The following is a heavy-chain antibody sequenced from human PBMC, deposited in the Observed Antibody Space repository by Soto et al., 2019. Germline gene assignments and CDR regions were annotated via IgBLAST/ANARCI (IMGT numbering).Heavy chain of an antibody. Sequence: ASVKVSCKASGYTFTSSAMHWVRQAPGQRLEWMGWINAGNGNTKYSQKFQGRVTITRDTSASTAYMELSSLRAEDTAVYFCVKDRVPDSRWNFDYWGQGTLVTVSS. CDR1: GYTFTSSA. CDR2: INAGNGNT. J-gene: IGHJ4*02. D-gene: IGHD1-1*01. V-gene: IGHV1-3*01. CDR3: VKDRVPDSRWNFDY.